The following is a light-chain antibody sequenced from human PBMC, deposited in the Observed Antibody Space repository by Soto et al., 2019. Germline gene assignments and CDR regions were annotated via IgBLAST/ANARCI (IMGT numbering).Light chain of an antibody. CDR1: SSDVGGYIY. CDR2: DVS. V-gene: IGLV2-11*01. Sequence: QSALTQPRSVSGSPGQSVTISCTGTSSDVGGYIYVSWYQQHPGKAPKLMIYDVSKRPSGGPDRFSGSKSGNTASLTISGLQAEDEADYYRCSYAGSYTYEVFGGGTQLTVL. CDR3: CSYAGSYTYEV. J-gene: IGLJ2*01.